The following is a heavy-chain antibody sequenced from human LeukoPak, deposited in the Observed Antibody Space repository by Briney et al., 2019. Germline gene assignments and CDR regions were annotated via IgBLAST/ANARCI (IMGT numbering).Heavy chain of an antibody. CDR2: ISSSSSYI. D-gene: IGHD3-10*01. CDR1: GFTVSSNY. CDR3: AREVGSEWFGELSTSRDY. Sequence: GGSLRLSCAASGFTVSSNYMSWVRQAPGKGLEWVSSISSSSSYIYYADSVKGRFTISRDNAKNSLYLQMNSLRAEDTAVYYCAREVGSEWFGELSTSRDYWGQGTLVTVSS. J-gene: IGHJ4*02. V-gene: IGHV3-21*01.